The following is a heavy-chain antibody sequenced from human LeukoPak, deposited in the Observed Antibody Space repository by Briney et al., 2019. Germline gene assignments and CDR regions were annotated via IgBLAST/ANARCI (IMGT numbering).Heavy chain of an antibody. CDR3: ARSGWYARSFDY. D-gene: IGHD6-19*01. V-gene: IGHV4-61*02. CDR1: GGSISSGSYY. CDR2: IYTSGST. Sequence: PSETLSLTYTVSGGSISSGSYYWSWLRQPAGKGLEWIGRIYTSGSTNYNPSLKSRVTISVDTSKNQFSLKLSSVTAADTAVYYCARSGWYARSFDYWGQGTLVTVSS. J-gene: IGHJ4*02.